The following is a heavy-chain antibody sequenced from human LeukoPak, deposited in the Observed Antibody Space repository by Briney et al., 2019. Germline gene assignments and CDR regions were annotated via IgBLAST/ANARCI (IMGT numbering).Heavy chain of an antibody. CDR2: IYISGTT. V-gene: IGHV4-4*07. Sequence: SETLSLTCTVSGGSINNFYWNWIRQPAGKGLEWIGRIYISGTTHYNPSLKSRVTMSVDTSKTQFSLKLTSVTAADTAVYYCARDPFRSSFDSWGQGTLVTVSS. CDR1: GGSINNFY. CDR3: ARDPFRSSFDS. J-gene: IGHJ4*02. D-gene: IGHD1-26*01.